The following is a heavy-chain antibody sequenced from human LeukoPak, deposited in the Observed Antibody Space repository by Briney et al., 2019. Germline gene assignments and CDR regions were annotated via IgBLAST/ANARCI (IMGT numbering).Heavy chain of an antibody. J-gene: IGHJ4*02. CDR2: ITSSSNYI. V-gene: IGHV3-21*01. Sequence: GGSLRLSCAASGFTFSSLSMNWVRQAPGKGLEWVSSITSSSNYIYYANSVRGRFTISRDNAKNSLYLQMNSLRAEDTAVYYCARDLRLWGQGTLVTVSS. CDR3: ARDLRL. CDR1: GFTFSSLS.